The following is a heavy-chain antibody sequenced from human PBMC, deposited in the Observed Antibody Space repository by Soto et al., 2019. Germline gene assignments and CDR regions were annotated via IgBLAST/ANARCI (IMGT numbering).Heavy chain of an antibody. Sequence: GGSLRLSCAASGFTFSTYGMHWVRQAPGKGLEWVAAMSYDGTKEYYVDSVKGRFTISRDNSRNTLFLQLNSLRAEDTAVYYCPREYGSTWIDHWGQGTLVTVYS. CDR1: GFTFSTYG. D-gene: IGHD6-13*01. CDR3: PREYGSTWIDH. V-gene: IGHV3-30*03. J-gene: IGHJ4*02. CDR2: MSYDGTKE.